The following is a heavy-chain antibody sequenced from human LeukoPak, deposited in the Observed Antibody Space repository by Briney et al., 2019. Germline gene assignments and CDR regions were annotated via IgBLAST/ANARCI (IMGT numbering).Heavy chain of an antibody. V-gene: IGHV4-61*08. CDR3: ARVPISTTARGYFDY. Sequence: PSETLSLTCTVSGGSVSSGGYYWSWIRQPPGKGLEWIGSIYFSGSTTYNPSLNSRVTISVDTSKNKFSLKLSSVTAADTAVYYCARVPISTTARGYFDYWGQGTLVTVSS. J-gene: IGHJ4*02. D-gene: IGHD4-17*01. CDR1: GGSVSSGGYY. CDR2: IYFSGST.